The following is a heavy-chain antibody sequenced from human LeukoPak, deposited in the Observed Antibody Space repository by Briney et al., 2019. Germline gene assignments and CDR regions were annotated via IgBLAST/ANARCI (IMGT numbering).Heavy chain of an antibody. J-gene: IGHJ4*02. Sequence: PSETLSLTCAVYGGSFSGYYWSWIRQPPGKGLEWIGEINHSGSTNYNPSRKSRVTISVDTSKNQFSLKLSSVTAADTAVYYCARGVRKSSGYYPGYYFDYWGQGTLVTVSS. V-gene: IGHV4-34*01. CDR3: ARGVRKSSGYYPGYYFDY. D-gene: IGHD3-22*01. CDR1: GGSFSGYY. CDR2: INHSGST.